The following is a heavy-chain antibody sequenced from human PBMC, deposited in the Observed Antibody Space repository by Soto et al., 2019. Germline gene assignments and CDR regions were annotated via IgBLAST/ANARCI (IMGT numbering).Heavy chain of an antibody. D-gene: IGHD5-18*01. V-gene: IGHV1-46*01. Sequence: ASVKVSFKASGYTFTSYYIHWVRQAPGQGLEWMGIFNPTGDTASYAQKLQGRVTMTRDTSTGTAYMELGSLRSEDTAVYYCARGGRIVDTGIGYYYYHAMDVWGQGSTVTVSS. CDR1: GYTFTSYY. CDR3: ARGGRIVDTGIGYYYYHAMDV. J-gene: IGHJ6*02. CDR2: FNPTGDTA.